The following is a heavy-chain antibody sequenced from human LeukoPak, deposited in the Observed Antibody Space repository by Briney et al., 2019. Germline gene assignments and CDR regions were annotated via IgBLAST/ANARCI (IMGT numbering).Heavy chain of an antibody. V-gene: IGHV4-39*01. Sequence: PSESLSLTCTVSGGSVSSSTYYWGWIRQPPGKGLEWIGSISYSGTNYNNPSLKSRVSISIDTSKNQFSVKLTSVSAADTAMYYCASLGTLRSWGQGTLVTVSS. D-gene: IGHD7-27*01. CDR3: ASLGTLRS. CDR2: ISYSGTN. J-gene: IGHJ5*02. CDR1: GGSVSSSTYY.